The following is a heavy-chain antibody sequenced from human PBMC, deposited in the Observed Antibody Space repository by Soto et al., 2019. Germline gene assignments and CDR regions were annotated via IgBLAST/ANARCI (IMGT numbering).Heavy chain of an antibody. CDR2: IFYSGDT. CDR1: GASVNTGDYY. CDR3: VGTGTTEDF. D-gene: IGHD1-7*01. V-gene: IGHV4-30-4*01. Sequence: VQLQGSGPGLVKPSQTLSLTCTVSGASVNTGDYYWSYMRQSPGKGLEWLGYIFYSGDTYYKPSLKSRANISLNTSRNQISLTLTSVTDADTAVYFCVGTGTTEDFGGQGTLVTVSS. J-gene: IGHJ1*01.